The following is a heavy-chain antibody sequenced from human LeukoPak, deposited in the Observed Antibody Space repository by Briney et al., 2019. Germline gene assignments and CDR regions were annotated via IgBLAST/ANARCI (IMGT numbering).Heavy chain of an antibody. J-gene: IGHJ5*02. V-gene: IGHV1-2*04. CDR3: ARVVYSFGYCDTNTCPNWFDP. Sequence: GASVKVSCKASGYTFADYYIHWVRQAPGQGLEWMGWMNPKSGDTNYAQKFQGWVTMTRDTSISAAYMELSRLTPDDTAVYFCARVVYSFGYCDTNTCPNWFDPWGQGTLVTVSS. CDR2: MNPKSGDT. CDR1: GYTFADYY. D-gene: IGHD2/OR15-2a*01.